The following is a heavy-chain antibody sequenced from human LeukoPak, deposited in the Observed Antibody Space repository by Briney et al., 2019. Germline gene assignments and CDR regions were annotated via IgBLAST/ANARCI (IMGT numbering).Heavy chain of an antibody. Sequence: PGGSVRLSCAASGFTFSDYYMSWIRQAPGKGLEWVSYISCSSSYTNYADSVKGRFTISRDNAKNSLYLRMNSLRAEDTAVYYCAGGIYFGDYGDPHDAFDIWGQGTMVTVSS. J-gene: IGHJ3*02. V-gene: IGHV3-11*06. D-gene: IGHD4-17*01. CDR1: GFTFSDYY. CDR3: AGGIYFGDYGDPHDAFDI. CDR2: ISCSSSYT.